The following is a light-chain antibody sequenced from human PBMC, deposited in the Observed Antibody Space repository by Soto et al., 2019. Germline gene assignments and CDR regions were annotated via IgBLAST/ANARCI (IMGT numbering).Light chain of an antibody. CDR3: QQYNNWALT. CDR1: QSVGTH. CDR2: GES. Sequence: EVLMTQSPATLSVSPGESATLSCRASQSVGTHLAWYHQKPGQAPRLLIYGESTRATGIPARFSGSGSGREYTLTISSLQSEDSGVYYCQQYNNWALTFGGGTKVEIK. V-gene: IGKV3D-15*01. J-gene: IGKJ4*01.